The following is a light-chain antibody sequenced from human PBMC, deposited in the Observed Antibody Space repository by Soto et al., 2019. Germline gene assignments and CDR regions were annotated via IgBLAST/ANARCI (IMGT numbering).Light chain of an antibody. Sequence: DFVMTQSLDSLAVSLGERATINCKSSQSVLSTSNNKNYLAWFQQKPGQPPKLVIYWASVRASGVPDRFSGSGSGTDFTLTISSLQAEDVAVYYCQQYHSDPSTFGQGTRLEI. V-gene: IGKV4-1*01. CDR3: QQYHSDPST. CDR2: WAS. J-gene: IGKJ5*01. CDR1: QSVLSTSNNKNY.